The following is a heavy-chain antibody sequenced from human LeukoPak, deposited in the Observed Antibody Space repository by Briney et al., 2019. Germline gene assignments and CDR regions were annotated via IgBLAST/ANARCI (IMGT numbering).Heavy chain of an antibody. CDR3: AREADRWFDP. CDR2: ISPSGGST. CDR1: GYTFTSYA. Sequence: GASVKVSCKASGYTFTSYAMNWVRQAPGQGLEWMGVISPSGGSTTYAQKFQGRVTLTRDMSTSTDYLELSSLRSEDTAVYYCAREADRWFDPWGQGTLVTVSS. V-gene: IGHV1-46*01. J-gene: IGHJ5*02.